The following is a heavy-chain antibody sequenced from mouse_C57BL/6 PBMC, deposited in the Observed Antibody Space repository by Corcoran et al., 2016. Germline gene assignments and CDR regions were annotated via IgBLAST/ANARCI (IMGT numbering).Heavy chain of an antibody. Sequence: QVQLKQSGAELVRPGASVKLSCKASGYTFTDYYINWVKQRPGQGLEWIARIYPGSGNTYYNEKFKGKATLTAEKSSSTAYMQLSSLTSEDSAVYFCARDGGSSFYAMDYWGQGTSVTVSS. D-gene: IGHD1-1*01. CDR3: ARDGGSSFYAMDY. J-gene: IGHJ4*01. CDR2: IYPGSGNT. CDR1: GYTFTDYY. V-gene: IGHV1-76*01.